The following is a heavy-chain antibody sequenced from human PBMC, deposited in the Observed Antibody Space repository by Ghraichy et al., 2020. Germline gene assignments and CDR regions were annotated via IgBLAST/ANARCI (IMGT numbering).Heavy chain of an antibody. D-gene: IGHD2-21*01. CDR1: GYTFTSYG. J-gene: IGHJ5*02. CDR2: ISAYNGNT. CDR3: ARDSPPGRPDGLLNWFDP. Sequence: ASVKVSCKASGYTFTSYGISWVRQAPGQGLEWMGWISAYNGNTNYAQKLQGRVTMTTDTSTSTAYMELRSLRSDDTAVYYCARDSPPGRPDGLLNWFDPWGQGTLVTVSS. V-gene: IGHV1-18*01.